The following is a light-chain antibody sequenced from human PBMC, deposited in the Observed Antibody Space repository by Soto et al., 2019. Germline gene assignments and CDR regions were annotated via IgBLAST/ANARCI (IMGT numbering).Light chain of an antibody. J-gene: IGLJ1*01. V-gene: IGLV2-14*01. CDR1: GSDVGGYNY. CDR2: DVS. CDR3: CSYTSSSTYV. Sequence: QSALTQPASVSGSPGQSITISCTGTGSDVGGYNYVSWCQQYPGKAPKLMIYDVSNRPSGVSNRFSGSKSGNTAALIIFGLQAEDEADYYCCSYTSSSTYVFGTGTNVTVL.